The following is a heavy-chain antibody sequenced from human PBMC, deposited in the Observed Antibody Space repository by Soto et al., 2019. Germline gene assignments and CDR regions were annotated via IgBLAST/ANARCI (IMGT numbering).Heavy chain of an antibody. J-gene: IGHJ3*02. Sequence: QVQLVQSGAEVKKPGSSVKVSCKASGGTFSSYAISWVRQAPGQGLEWMGGIIPIFGTANYAQKFQGRVTITADESTSTAYMELSSLISEDTAVYYCARGGTYYYDSSGYYDAFDIWGQGTMVTVSS. CDR1: GGTFSSYA. CDR2: IIPIFGTA. CDR3: ARGGTYYYDSSGYYDAFDI. V-gene: IGHV1-69*01. D-gene: IGHD3-22*01.